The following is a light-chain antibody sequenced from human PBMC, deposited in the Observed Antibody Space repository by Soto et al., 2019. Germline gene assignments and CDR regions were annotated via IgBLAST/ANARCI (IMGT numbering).Light chain of an antibody. V-gene: IGLV1-44*01. CDR2: SND. CDR3: ASWDDSLNGHV. J-gene: IGLJ1*01. Sequence: QSVLTQPPSASGTPGQRVTVSCSGSSSNIASNTVNWYQQLPGTAPKLLIYSNDQRPSGVPDRFSASKSGTSASLAISGLQSEDEADYHCASWDDSLNGHVFGTGTKVTV. CDR1: SSNIASNT.